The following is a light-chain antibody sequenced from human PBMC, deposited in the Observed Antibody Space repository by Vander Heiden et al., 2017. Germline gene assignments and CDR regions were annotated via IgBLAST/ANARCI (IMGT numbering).Light chain of an antibody. CDR3: QQYNDLPLT. CDR1: HDISNY. Sequence: DIQMTQSPSSLSASVGDRVTITCQASHDISNYLNWYQQSPGKAPKLLIYDASNLETGVPSRFSGSGSGTDFTFTNSSLQPEDIATYYCQQYNDLPLTFGGGTKVEIK. CDR2: DAS. J-gene: IGKJ4*01. V-gene: IGKV1-33*01.